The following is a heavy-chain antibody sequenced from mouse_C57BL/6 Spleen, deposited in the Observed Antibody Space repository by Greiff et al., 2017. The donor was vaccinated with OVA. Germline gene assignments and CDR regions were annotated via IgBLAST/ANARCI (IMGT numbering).Heavy chain of an antibody. Sequence: QVQLQQPGAELVRPGTSVKLSCKASGYTFTSYWMHWVKQRPGQGLEWIGVIDPSDSYTNYNQKFKGKATLTVDTSSSTAYMQLSSLTSEDSAVYYCARGGAHFDYWGQGTTLTVSS. CDR2: IDPSDSYT. CDR1: GYTFTSYW. CDR3: ARGGAHFDY. J-gene: IGHJ2*01. V-gene: IGHV1-59*01. D-gene: IGHD1-1*02.